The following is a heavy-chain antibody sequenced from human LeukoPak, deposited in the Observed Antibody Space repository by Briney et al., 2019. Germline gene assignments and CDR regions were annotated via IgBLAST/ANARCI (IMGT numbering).Heavy chain of an antibody. CDR3: ARVVGLSRFDP. CDR1: GFTFSSSP. J-gene: IGHJ5*02. D-gene: IGHD1-26*01. V-gene: IGHV3-48*01. CDR2: ISSTGVNI. Sequence: GGSLRLSCAASGFTFSSSPPNWVRQSPGKGLEWISYISSTGVNIQYADSVKGRFTISRDSAKDSLYLQMNSLRAEDTAVYYCARVVGLSRFDPWGQGTLVTVSS.